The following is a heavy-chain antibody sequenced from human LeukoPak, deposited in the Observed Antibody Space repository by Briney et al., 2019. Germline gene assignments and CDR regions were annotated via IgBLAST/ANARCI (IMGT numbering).Heavy chain of an antibody. Sequence: GGSLRLSCAASGFTFSSYWMHWVRQAPGKGLVWVSRINTDGSSTSYADSVKGRFTISRDNAKNTLYLQMNSLRAEDTAVYYCVFFQAAGTRFDPWGQGTLVTVSS. J-gene: IGHJ5*02. D-gene: IGHD6-13*01. CDR3: VFFQAAGTRFDP. CDR1: GFTFSSYW. V-gene: IGHV3-74*01. CDR2: INTDGSST.